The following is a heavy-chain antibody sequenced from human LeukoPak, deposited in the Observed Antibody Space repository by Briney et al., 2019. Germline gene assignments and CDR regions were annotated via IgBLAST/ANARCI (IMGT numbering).Heavy chain of an antibody. CDR1: GGSFSGYY. CDR3: ARTRSSWYGGYFDY. J-gene: IGHJ4*02. V-gene: IGHV4-34*01. Sequence: SETLSLTCAVYGGSFSGYYWSWIRQPPGKGLEWIGEINHSGSTNYNPSLKSRVTISVDTSKNQFSLKLSSVTAVDTAVYYCARTRSSWYGGYFDYWGQGTLVTVSS. D-gene: IGHD6-13*01. CDR2: INHSGST.